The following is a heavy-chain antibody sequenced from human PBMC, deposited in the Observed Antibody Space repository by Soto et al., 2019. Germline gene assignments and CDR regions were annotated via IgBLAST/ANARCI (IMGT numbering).Heavy chain of an antibody. CDR1: GFTFSDYY. CDR2: IFRDGSTA. J-gene: IGHJ4*02. Sequence: QVQLVESGGGLVKPGGSLRLSCAASGFTFSDYYMSWIRQAPGKGLEWVSYIFRDGSTAYYADSVKGRFTISRDNAKNSLYLQMNSLRAEDSDVYYCARGHTTGSTGYWGQGTLVTVSS. V-gene: IGHV3-11*01. D-gene: IGHD4-17*01. CDR3: ARGHTTGSTGY.